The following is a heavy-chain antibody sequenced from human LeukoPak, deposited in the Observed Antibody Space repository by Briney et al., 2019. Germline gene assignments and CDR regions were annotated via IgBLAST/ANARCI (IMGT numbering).Heavy chain of an antibody. CDR3: ASGAVYLIEN. D-gene: IGHD3-16*01. V-gene: IGHV3-7*03. Sequence: PGGSLRLSCAASGFSFSGHWMNWVRQAPGKGLEWVANIKQDGSEKFYVDSVKGRFTISRDNAKNSLYLQMDSLSAEDTALYYCASGAVYLIENWGQGTLVTVSS. CDR1: GFSFSGHW. CDR2: IKQDGSEK. J-gene: IGHJ4*02.